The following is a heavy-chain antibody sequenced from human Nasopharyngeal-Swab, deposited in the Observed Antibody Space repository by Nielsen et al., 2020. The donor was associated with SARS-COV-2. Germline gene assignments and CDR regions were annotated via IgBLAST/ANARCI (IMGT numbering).Heavy chain of an antibody. V-gene: IGHV1-46*01. Sequence: ASVKVSCKASGYTFTSYYMHWVRQAPGQGLEWMGIINPSGGSTSYAQKFQGRVTMTRDTSTSTLYMELSSLRSEDTAVYYCAREPGDGVSWFDPWGQGTLVTVSS. CDR3: AREPGDGVSWFDP. D-gene: IGHD3-10*01. CDR1: GYTFTSYY. J-gene: IGHJ5*02. CDR2: INPSGGST.